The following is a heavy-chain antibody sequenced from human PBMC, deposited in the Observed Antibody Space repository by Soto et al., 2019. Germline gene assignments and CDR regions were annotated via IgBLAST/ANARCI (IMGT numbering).Heavy chain of an antibody. CDR2: ISYDGSDD. CDR3: AKHADYENDAVDV. Sequence: QVRLVESGGGVVQPGRSLRLSCAASGFTFRSYGMHWVRQAPGKGLEWVALISYDGSDDYYGDSMQGRFSISRDNSKDTLYLQINSLRVEDTAVYYCAKHADYENDAVDVWGQGTMVTVSS. V-gene: IGHV3-30*18. CDR1: GFTFRSYG. D-gene: IGHD4-17*01. J-gene: IGHJ3*01.